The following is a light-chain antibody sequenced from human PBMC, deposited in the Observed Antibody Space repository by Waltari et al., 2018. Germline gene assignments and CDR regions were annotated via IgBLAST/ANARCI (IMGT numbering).Light chain of an antibody. CDR2: GAT. CDR3: QQYGSAPHT. CDR1: QRVSTNY. J-gene: IGKJ2*01. V-gene: IGKV3-20*01. Sequence: EIVLTQSPDTLSLSPGDRVTLSCRASQRVSTNYLAWYQQRPGQTPRVLIYGATKRATDIPERFSGGGSGTDFTLTITGLEPDDFAVYYCQQYGSAPHTFGQGTKLEVK.